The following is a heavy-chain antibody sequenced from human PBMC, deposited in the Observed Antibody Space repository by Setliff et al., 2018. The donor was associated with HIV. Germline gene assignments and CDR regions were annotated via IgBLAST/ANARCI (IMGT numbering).Heavy chain of an antibody. D-gene: IGHD2-21*02. Sequence: PSETLSLTCTVSGGSVGSGSYYWSWIRQTPGKGLEWIGDISHSGSTNYNPSLKSRVTISVDTSKNQFSLRLTSVTAADTAVYFCARGSRSPLVNKFRVTPAFDYWGQGTLVTVSS. J-gene: IGHJ4*01. CDR3: ARGSRSPLVNKFRVTPAFDY. V-gene: IGHV4-61*01. CDR2: ISHSGST. CDR1: GGSVGSGSYY.